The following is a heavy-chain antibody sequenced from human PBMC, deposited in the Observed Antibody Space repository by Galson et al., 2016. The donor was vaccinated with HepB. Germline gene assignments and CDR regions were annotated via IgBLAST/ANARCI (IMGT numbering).Heavy chain of an antibody. CDR2: IYPDDSST. D-gene: IGHD3-16*01. Sequence: QSGAEVKKPGESLKISCKGSGYGFAGYWIGWVRQMPGEGLEWMGIIYPDDSSTGYSPSFLGQVTFSVDKSISTAYLHWSSLKASDTAMYYCAREDYYDHDNNDQRAFDIWGQGTMVIVSS. CDR3: AREDYYDHDNNDQRAFDI. CDR1: GYGFAGYW. J-gene: IGHJ3*02. V-gene: IGHV5-51*03.